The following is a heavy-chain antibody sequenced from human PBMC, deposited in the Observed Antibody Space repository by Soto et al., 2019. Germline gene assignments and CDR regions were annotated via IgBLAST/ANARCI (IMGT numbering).Heavy chain of an antibody. J-gene: IGHJ4*02. CDR2: ISAYNGNT. Sequence: ASVKVSCKASGYTFTSYGISWVRQAPGQGLEWMGWISAYNGNTNYAQKLQGRVTMTTGTSTSTAYMELRSLRSDDTAVYYCARVRVLTYYYDSSGYYLNDYWGQGTLVTVSS. D-gene: IGHD3-22*01. V-gene: IGHV1-18*01. CDR3: ARVRVLTYYYDSSGYYLNDY. CDR1: GYTFTSYG.